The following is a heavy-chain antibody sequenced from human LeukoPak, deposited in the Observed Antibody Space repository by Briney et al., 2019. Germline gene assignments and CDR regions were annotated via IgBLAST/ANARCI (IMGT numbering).Heavy chain of an antibody. V-gene: IGHV1-18*01. CDR1: GYTFTSYG. CDR2: ISAYNGNT. CDR3: ARDYKLRTINGDFDY. Sequence: ASVKVSCKASGYTFTSYGISWVRQAPGQGLEWMGWISAYNGNTNYAQKLQGRVTMTTDTSTSTAYMELRSLRSDDTAVYYCARDYKLRTINGDFDYWGQGTLVTVSS. D-gene: IGHD4-17*01. J-gene: IGHJ4*02.